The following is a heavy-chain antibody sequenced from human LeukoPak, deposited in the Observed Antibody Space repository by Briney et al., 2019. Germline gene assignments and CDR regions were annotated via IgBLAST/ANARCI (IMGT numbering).Heavy chain of an antibody. CDR1: GFTVSSYY. J-gene: IGHJ4*02. Sequence: GGSLRLSCAASGFTVSSYYMSWVRQAPGEGLEWVSVIYSGGTTYYADSVKGRFTISRDNSKNTLHLQMNSLRAEDTAVYYCAGGQYSYAHAAHWGQGTLVTVSS. CDR2: IYSGGTT. V-gene: IGHV3-66*01. D-gene: IGHD5-18*01. CDR3: AGGQYSYAHAAH.